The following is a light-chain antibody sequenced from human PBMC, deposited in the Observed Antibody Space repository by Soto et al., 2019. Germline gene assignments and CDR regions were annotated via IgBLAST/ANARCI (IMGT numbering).Light chain of an antibody. Sequence: DIVMTQSPDSLAVSLGERATINCKSSQSVLYSSNNKNYLAWYQQKPGQPPKLLIDWASTRESGVPDRFSGSGSGTDFTLTISSLQAEDVAVYYCQQYYSIPYTFGQGTKLEIK. CDR2: WAS. CDR3: QQYYSIPYT. J-gene: IGKJ2*01. V-gene: IGKV4-1*01. CDR1: QSVLYSSNNKNY.